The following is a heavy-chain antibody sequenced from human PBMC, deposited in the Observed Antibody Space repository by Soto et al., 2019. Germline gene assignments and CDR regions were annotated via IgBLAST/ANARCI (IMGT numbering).Heavy chain of an antibody. CDR2: ISGSGGST. D-gene: IGHD6-6*01. J-gene: IGHJ6*02. V-gene: IGHV3-23*01. CDR1: GFTFSSYA. CDR3: AKDLEYSSSRGTGYYYYGMDV. Sequence: LRLSCAASGFTFSSYAMSWVRQAPGKGLEWVSAISGSGGSTYYADSVKGRFTISRDNSKNTLYLQMNSLRAEDTAVYYCAKDLEYSSSRGTGYYYYGMDVWGQGTTVTVSS.